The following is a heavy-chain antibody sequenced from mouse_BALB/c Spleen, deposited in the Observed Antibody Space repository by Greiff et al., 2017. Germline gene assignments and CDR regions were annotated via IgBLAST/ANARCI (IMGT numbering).Heavy chain of an antibody. Sequence: VQLQQSGAELVRPGASVTLSCKASGYTFTDYEMHWVKQTPVHGLEWIGAIDPETGGTAYNQKFKGKATLTADKSSSTAYMELRSLTSEDSAVYYCTRENGYFAWFAYWGQGTLVTVSA. CDR3: TRENGYFAWFAY. CDR2: IDPETGGT. CDR1: GYTFTDYE. D-gene: IGHD2-3*01. J-gene: IGHJ3*01. V-gene: IGHV1-15*01.